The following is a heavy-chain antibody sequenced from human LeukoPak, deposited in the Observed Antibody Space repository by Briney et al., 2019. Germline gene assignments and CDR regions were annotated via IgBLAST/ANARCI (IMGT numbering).Heavy chain of an antibody. CDR2: IIPILGIA. D-gene: IGHD4-23*01. CDR1: GGTFSSYA. CDR3: ARGKSTVVRRGPNYLDY. J-gene: IGHJ4*02. Sequence: GSSVKVSCKASGGTFSSYAISWVRQAPGQGLEWMGRIIPILGIANYAQKFQGRVTITADKSTSTAYMELSSLRSEDTAVYYCARGKSTVVRRGPNYLDYWGQGTLVTVSS. V-gene: IGHV1-69*04.